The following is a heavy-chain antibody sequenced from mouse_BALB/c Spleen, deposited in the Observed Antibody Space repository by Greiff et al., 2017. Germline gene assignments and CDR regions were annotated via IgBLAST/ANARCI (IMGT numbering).Heavy chain of an antibody. CDR2: ISDGGSYT. Sequence: VQRVESGGGLVKPGGSLKLSCAASVFTFSDYYMYWVRQTPEKRLEWVATISDGGSYTYYPDSVKGRFTISRDNAKNNLYLQMSSLKSEDTAMYYCARGGDGYYLFAYWGQGTLVTVSA. CDR1: VFTFSDYY. V-gene: IGHV5-4*02. J-gene: IGHJ3*01. D-gene: IGHD2-3*01. CDR3: ARGGDGYYLFAY.